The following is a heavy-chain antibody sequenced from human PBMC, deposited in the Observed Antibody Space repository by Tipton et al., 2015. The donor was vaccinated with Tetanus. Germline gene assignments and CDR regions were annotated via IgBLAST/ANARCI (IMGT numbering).Heavy chain of an antibody. D-gene: IGHD5-12*01. CDR1: GGSFSGNY. CDR2: INHTGST. V-gene: IGHV4-34*01. Sequence: TLSLTCDVYGGSFSGNYWSWIRQPPGKGVEWIGEINHTGSTNYNPSLKSRVTISVDTSKNQFSLRLSSVTAADTAVYYCARRREWVATGTYGMDVWGQGTTVTVSS. CDR3: ARRREWVATGTYGMDV. J-gene: IGHJ6*02.